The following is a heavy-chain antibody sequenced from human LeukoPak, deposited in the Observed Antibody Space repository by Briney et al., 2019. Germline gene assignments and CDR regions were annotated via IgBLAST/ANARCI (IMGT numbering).Heavy chain of an antibody. D-gene: IGHD6-6*01. CDR3: ARALIAARPDSLFDY. J-gene: IGHJ4*02. CDR2: ISDNGGST. CDR1: GFSFNNHG. V-gene: IGHV3-64*01. Sequence: GGSLRLSCAASGFSFNNHGMNWVRQAPGKGLEYVSTISDNGGSTFYANSVKGRFTISRDNSKNTLYLQMGSLRPEDMAVYYCARALIAARPDSLFDYWGQGTLVTVSS.